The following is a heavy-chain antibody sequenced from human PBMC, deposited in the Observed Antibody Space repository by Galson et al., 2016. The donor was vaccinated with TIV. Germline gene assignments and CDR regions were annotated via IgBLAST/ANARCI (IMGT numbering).Heavy chain of an antibody. CDR2: ISYDGNNK. D-gene: IGHD2-2*01. Sequence: SLRLSCAVSGFIFSDYDMHWVRQAPGKGLEWVAVISYDGNNKFYGTSVKGRVAISRDNSKSMLYLQLSSLRPEDTALYYCAKYRGAKGCTTTSCYVMDVWGQGITVIV. CDR1: GFIFSDYD. J-gene: IGHJ6*02. V-gene: IGHV3-30*18. CDR3: AKYRGAKGCTTTSCYVMDV.